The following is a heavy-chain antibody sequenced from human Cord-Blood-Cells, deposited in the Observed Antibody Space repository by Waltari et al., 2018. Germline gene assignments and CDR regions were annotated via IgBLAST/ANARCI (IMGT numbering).Heavy chain of an antibody. CDR3: ARGGPAANTNWFDP. Sequence: QVQLQQWGAGLLKPSETLSLTCAVYGGSFSGYYWSWIRQPPGKGLEWIGEINHSGSTNYNPSLKSRVTLSVDTSQTQFSLKLSSVTAADTAVYYCARGGPAANTNWFDPWGQGTLVTVSS. D-gene: IGHD2-2*01. CDR1: GGSFSGYY. V-gene: IGHV4-34*01. J-gene: IGHJ5*02. CDR2: INHSGST.